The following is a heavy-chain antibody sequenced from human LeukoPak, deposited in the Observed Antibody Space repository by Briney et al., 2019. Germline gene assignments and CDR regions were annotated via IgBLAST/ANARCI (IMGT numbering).Heavy chain of an antibody. CDR1: GGTFSSYA. Sequence: ASLKVSCKASGGTFSSYAISWVRQAPGKGLEWMGGFDPEDGVTIYAQKFQGRVTMAEDTSTDTAYMELSSLGSEDTAVYYCATDRGCSSTSCYNWFDPWGQGTLVTVSS. CDR2: FDPEDGVT. CDR3: ATDRGCSSTSCYNWFDP. J-gene: IGHJ5*02. V-gene: IGHV1-24*01. D-gene: IGHD2-2*01.